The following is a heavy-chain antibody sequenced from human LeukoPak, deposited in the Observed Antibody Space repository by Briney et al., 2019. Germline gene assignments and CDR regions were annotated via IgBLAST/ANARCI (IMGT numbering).Heavy chain of an antibody. D-gene: IGHD3-22*01. J-gene: IGHJ3*02. CDR1: GGSFSGYY. CDR3: ASTYYYDSSGYYYDGPHDAFDI. CDR2: INHSGST. V-gene: IGHV4-34*01. Sequence: PSETLSLTCAVYGGSFSGYYWSWIRQPPGKGLEWIGEINHSGSTYYNPSLKSRITIFVDTSKNQFSLKLSSVTAADTAVYYCASTYYYDSSGYYYDGPHDAFDIWGQGTMVTVSS.